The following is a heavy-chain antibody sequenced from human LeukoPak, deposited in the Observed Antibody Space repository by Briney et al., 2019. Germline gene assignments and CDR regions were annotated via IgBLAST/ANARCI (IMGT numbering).Heavy chain of an antibody. D-gene: IGHD3-16*01. J-gene: IGHJ6*04. Sequence: GGSLRLSCAASGFTFSYYGMHWVRQAPGKGLEWVAFIRDDGSNQYYADSVKGRFTISRDNAKNSLYLQMNSLRAEDTAVYYCAREVSDYVWGSLDVWGKGTTVTVSS. V-gene: IGHV3-30*02. CDR1: GFTFSYYG. CDR3: AREVSDYVWGSLDV. CDR2: IRDDGSNQ.